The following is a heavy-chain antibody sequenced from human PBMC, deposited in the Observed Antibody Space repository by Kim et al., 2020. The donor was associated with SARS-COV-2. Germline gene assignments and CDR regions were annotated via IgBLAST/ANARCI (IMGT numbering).Heavy chain of an antibody. CDR3: TTDHAYYYDSSGYYPAYYFDY. D-gene: IGHD3-22*01. CDR2: IKSKTDGGTT. CDR1: GFTFSNAW. Sequence: GGSLRLSCAASGFTFSNAWMSWVRQAPGKGLEWVGRIKSKTDGGTTDYAAPVKGRFTISRDDSKNTLYLQMNSLKTEDTAVYYCTTDHAYYYDSSGYYPAYYFDYWGQGTLVTVSS. J-gene: IGHJ4*02. V-gene: IGHV3-15*01.